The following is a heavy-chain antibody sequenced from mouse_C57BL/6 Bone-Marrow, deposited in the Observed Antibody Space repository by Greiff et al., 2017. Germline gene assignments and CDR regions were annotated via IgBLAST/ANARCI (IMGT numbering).Heavy chain of an antibody. CDR2: IRLKSDNYAT. Sequence: EVKVEESGGGLVQPGGSMKLSCVASGFTFSNYWMNWVRQSPEKGLEWVAQIRLKSDNYATHYAESVKGRFTNSRDDSKSSVYLQRNNLRAEDTGIYYCTGGYSNFYAMDYWGQGTSVTVSS. CDR3: TGGYSNFYAMDY. CDR1: GFTFSNYW. J-gene: IGHJ4*01. D-gene: IGHD2-5*01. V-gene: IGHV6-3*01.